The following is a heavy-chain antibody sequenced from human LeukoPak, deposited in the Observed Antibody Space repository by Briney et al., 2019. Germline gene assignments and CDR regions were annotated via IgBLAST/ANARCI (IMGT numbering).Heavy chain of an antibody. V-gene: IGHV4-59*01. CDR2: IYYTGST. J-gene: IGHJ4*02. CDR3: ARDHYDSSGYYLDY. CDR1: GGSISSYY. Sequence: SSETLSLTCTVSGGSISSYYWSWIRQPPGKGLEWIGYIYYTGSTNYNPSLKSRVTISVDTSKNQFSLKLSSVTAADTAAYYCARDHYDSSGYYLDYWGQGTLVTVSS. D-gene: IGHD3-22*01.